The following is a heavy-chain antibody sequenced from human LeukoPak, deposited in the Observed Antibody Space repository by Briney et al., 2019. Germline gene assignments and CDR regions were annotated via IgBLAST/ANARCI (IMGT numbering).Heavy chain of an antibody. Sequence: SETLSLTCTVSGGSISSSSYYWGWIRQPPGKGLEWIGSFYYSGSTYYNPSLKSRVTISVGTSKNQFSLKLTSVTAADTAVYYCARQGPGTDYWGQGTLVTVSS. V-gene: IGHV4-39*01. CDR3: ARQGPGTDY. CDR2: FYYSGST. CDR1: GGSISSSSYY. J-gene: IGHJ4*02.